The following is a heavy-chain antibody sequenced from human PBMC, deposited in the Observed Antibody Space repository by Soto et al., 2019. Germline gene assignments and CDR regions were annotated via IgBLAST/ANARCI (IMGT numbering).Heavy chain of an antibody. CDR1: GFTFSNYG. D-gene: IGHD2-15*01. Sequence: GGSLRLSCVASGFTFSNYGMHWVRQAPGKGLEWVAVIWYDGSNKYYADSVKGRFTISRDNSKNTLYLQMNSLRAEDTAVYYCARDLDDSGGRHSYYYYGMDVWGQGTTVTVSS. CDR2: IWYDGSNK. V-gene: IGHV3-33*01. CDR3: ARDLDDSGGRHSYYYYGMDV. J-gene: IGHJ6*02.